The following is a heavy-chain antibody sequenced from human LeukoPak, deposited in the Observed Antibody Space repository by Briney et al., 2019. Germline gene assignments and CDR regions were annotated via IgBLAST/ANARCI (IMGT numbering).Heavy chain of an antibody. J-gene: IGHJ5*02. V-gene: IGHV1-18*01. Sequence: ASVKVSSKTSGYTFTRYGIGWGRQAPGQGVERMGGISAYNGNTNYAQKLQGRATMTTDTSTSTVYMELRSLRSDDTAVYYCARSGDGNWFDPWGQGTLVTVSS. CDR3: ARSGDGNWFDP. D-gene: IGHD7-27*01. CDR2: ISAYNGNT. CDR1: GYTFTRYG.